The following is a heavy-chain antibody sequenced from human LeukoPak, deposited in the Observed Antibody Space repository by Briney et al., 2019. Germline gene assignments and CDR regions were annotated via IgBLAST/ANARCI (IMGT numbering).Heavy chain of an antibody. CDR2: TSGRGGST. D-gene: IGHD2-21*02. CDR1: GFTFGSYA. CDR3: AKERSRGGDCLDY. J-gene: IGHJ4*02. V-gene: IGHV3-23*01. Sequence: GGSLRLSCAASGFTFGSYAMSWVRQAPGKGLEWVSGTSGRGGSTYYADSVKGRFTISRDNSKNTLYLQMNSLRAEETAVYYCAKERSRGGDCLDYWGQGTLVTVSS.